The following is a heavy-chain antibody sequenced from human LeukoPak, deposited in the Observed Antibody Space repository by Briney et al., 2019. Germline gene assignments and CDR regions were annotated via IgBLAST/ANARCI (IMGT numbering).Heavy chain of an antibody. D-gene: IGHD4-17*01. J-gene: IGHJ4*02. CDR3: ARDRWSYGDYPLDY. Sequence: SETLSLTCTVSGGSISSYHWSWIRQPAGKGLEWIGRIYSSGSTNYNPSLKSRVTMLVDTSKNQFSLKLRSVSAADTALYYCARDRWSYGDYPLDYWGQGTLVTVSS. CDR1: GGSISSYH. V-gene: IGHV4-4*07. CDR2: IYSSGST.